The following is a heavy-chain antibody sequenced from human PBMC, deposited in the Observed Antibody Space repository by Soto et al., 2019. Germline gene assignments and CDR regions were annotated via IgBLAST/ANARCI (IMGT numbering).Heavy chain of an antibody. CDR3: AREPRTHYYYYYGMDV. CDR2: ISSTTNYI. V-gene: IGHV3-21*04. J-gene: IGHJ6*02. Sequence: GGSLRLSCAASGFTFTRYSMNWVRQAPGKGLEWVSSISSTTNYIYYGDSMKGRFTISRDNAKNSLYLEMNSLRAEDTAVYYCAREPRTHYYYYYGMDVWGQGTTVTVSS. CDR1: GFTFTRYS.